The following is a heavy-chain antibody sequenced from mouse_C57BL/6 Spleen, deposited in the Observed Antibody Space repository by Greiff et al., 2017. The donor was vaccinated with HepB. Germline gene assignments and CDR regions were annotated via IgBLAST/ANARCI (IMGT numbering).Heavy chain of an antibody. CDR2: IDPEDGET. V-gene: IGHV14-2*01. J-gene: IGHJ2*01. CDR1: GFNIKDYY. Sequence: VQLQQSGAELVKPGASVKLSCTASGFNIKDYYMHWVKQRTEQGLEWIGRIDPEDGETKYAPKFQGKATITADKSSNTAYMQLSSLTSEDTAVSYCASHYYGSSYFDYWGQGTTLTVSS. CDR3: ASHYYGSSYFDY. D-gene: IGHD1-1*01.